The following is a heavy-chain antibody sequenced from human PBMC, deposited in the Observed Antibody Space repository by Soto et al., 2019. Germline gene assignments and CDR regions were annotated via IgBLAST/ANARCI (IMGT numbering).Heavy chain of an antibody. CDR3: ARVTGWYFPDY. D-gene: IGHD6-19*01. CDR2: INAGNGNT. Sequence: QVQLVQSGAEENKPGASVKVSCKASGYTFTSYAMHWVRQAPGQRLEWMGWINAGNGNTKYPQKFQGRVTITRDTSASTAYMELSSLRSEDTAVYYCARVTGWYFPDYWGQGTLVTVSS. J-gene: IGHJ4*02. CDR1: GYTFTSYA. V-gene: IGHV1-3*05.